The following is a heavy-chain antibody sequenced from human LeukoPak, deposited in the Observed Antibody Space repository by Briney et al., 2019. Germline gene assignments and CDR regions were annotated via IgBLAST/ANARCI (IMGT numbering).Heavy chain of an antibody. CDR3: AKAEQLVYAFDI. CDR1: GFTQNA. D-gene: IGHD6-13*01. V-gene: IGHV3-23*01. J-gene: IGHJ3*02. CDR2: ISRSGGNS. Sequence: PGGSLRLSCEASGFTQNAMGWVRQAPGKGLEWVASISRSGGNSHYADSVKGRFTISRDNSKNTLYLQMNTLRAEDTALYYCAKAEQLVYAFDIWGQGTMVTVSS.